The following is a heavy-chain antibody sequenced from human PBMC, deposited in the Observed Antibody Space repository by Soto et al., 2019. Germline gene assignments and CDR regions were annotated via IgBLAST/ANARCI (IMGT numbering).Heavy chain of an antibody. CDR2: IYYSGST. J-gene: IGHJ4*02. CDR1: GGSISSGGYY. D-gene: IGHD2-15*01. CDR3: VRGVAH. Sequence: QVQLQESGPGLVKPSQTLSLTCTVSGGSISSGGYYWSWIRQHPGKGLEWIGYIYYSGSTSSNPXLXSPXTISVDTSKNQFSLKLSSVSAADTAVYYCVRGVAHWGQGTLVTVSS. V-gene: IGHV4-31*01.